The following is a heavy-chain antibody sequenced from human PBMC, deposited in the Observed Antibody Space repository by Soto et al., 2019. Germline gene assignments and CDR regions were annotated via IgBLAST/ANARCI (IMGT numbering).Heavy chain of an antibody. V-gene: IGHV1-18*01. CDR3: AGMLKLSSGWYQGSDY. Sequence: ASVKVSCKASGYTFTSYGISWVRQAPGQGLEWMGWISAYNGNTNYAQKLQGRVTMTTDTSTSTAYMELRSLRSDDTAVYYRAGMLKLSSGWYQGSDYWGQGTLVTVSS. J-gene: IGHJ4*02. CDR1: GYTFTSYG. CDR2: ISAYNGNT. D-gene: IGHD6-19*01.